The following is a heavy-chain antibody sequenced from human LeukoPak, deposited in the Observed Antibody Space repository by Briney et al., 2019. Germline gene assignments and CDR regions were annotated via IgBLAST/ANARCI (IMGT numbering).Heavy chain of an antibody. J-gene: IGHJ5*02. Sequence: ASVKVSCKASGYTFTNYEIGWVRQATGQGLEWMGRMNPNSGNTGYAQKFQGRVTITRDTSISTAYMELSSLTSEDTAVYYCARGDRDYDILTGYSKSWFDPWGQGTLVTVSS. CDR2: MNPNSGNT. CDR1: GYTFTNYE. CDR3: ARGDRDYDILTGYSKSWFDP. D-gene: IGHD3-9*01. V-gene: IGHV1-8*03.